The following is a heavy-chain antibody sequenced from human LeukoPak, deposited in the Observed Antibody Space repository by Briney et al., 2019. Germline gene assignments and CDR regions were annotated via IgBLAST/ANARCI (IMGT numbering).Heavy chain of an antibody. CDR3: AKDLGLERRLLDS. Sequence: GGSLRPSCAASGFTFSSYGMSWVRQAPGKGLEWVSTISSGGGSTYYTDSMKGRFTISRDNSKNTLYLQMNSLRADDTAVYYCAKDLGLERRLLDSWGQGTLVIVSS. V-gene: IGHV3-23*01. D-gene: IGHD1-1*01. CDR2: ISSGGGST. CDR1: GFTFSSYG. J-gene: IGHJ4*02.